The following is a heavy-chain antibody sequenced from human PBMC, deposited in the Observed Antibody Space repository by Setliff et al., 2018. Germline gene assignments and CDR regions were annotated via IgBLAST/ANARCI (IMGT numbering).Heavy chain of an antibody. CDR2: IIPIFGTA. V-gene: IGHV1-69*06. J-gene: IGHJ4*02. Sequence: SVKVSCKASGGTFSSYAISWVRQAPGQGLEWMGRIIPIFGTANYAQKFQGRVTITADKSTSTAYMELSSLRSEDTAVYYCARVVPAAMYFDYWGQGTLVTVSS. CDR1: GGTFSSYA. D-gene: IGHD2-2*01. CDR3: ARVVPAAMYFDY.